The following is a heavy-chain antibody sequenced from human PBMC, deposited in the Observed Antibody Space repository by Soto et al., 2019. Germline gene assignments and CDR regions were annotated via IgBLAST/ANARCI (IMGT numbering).Heavy chain of an antibody. Sequence: PGGSLRLSCAASGFTFSAYFISWVRQAPGKGLEWVSSITSSGVGTYYADSVKGRFTVSRDNSKNTVYLQMNSLRDEDTAVYYCEKLTAAWGQGTLVTVCS. CDR1: GFTFSAYF. D-gene: IGHD6-13*01. J-gene: IGHJ4*02. CDR2: ITSSGVGT. CDR3: EKLTAA. V-gene: IGHV3-23*01.